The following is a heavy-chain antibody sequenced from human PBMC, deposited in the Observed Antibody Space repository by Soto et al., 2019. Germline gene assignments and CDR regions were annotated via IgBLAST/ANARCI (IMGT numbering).Heavy chain of an antibody. CDR2: IYPGDSDT. D-gene: IGHD6-19*01. J-gene: IGHJ4*02. Sequence: GEALKISCKGSGYSLTSYWIGLVRQMPGKGLEWIGIIYPGDSDTRYIPSFQGQFTISSDKSISTAYLQGSSLNSSDSAMYYCARYSSGWANDYWGQGTLVTVSS. CDR1: GYSLTSYW. CDR3: ARYSSGWANDY. V-gene: IGHV5-51*01.